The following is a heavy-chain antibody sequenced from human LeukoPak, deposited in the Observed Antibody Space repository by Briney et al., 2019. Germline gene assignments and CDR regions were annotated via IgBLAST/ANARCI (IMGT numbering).Heavy chain of an antibody. CDR1: GYTFTSYD. D-gene: IGHD5-12*01. J-gene: IGHJ5*02. Sequence: ASVKVSCKASGYTFTSYDINWVRQATGQGLEWMGWMNPNSGNTGYAQKLQGRVTMTRNTSISTAYMELSSLRSEDTAVYYCAWGGYSGYDLFFDPWGQGTLVTVSS. CDR2: MNPNSGNT. CDR3: AWGGYSGYDLFFDP. V-gene: IGHV1-8*01.